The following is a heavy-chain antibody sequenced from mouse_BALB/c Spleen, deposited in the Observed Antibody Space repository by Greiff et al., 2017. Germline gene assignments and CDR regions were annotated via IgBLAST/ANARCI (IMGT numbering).Heavy chain of an antibody. J-gene: IGHJ3*01. CDR3: ARGYAWFAY. V-gene: IGHV5-6-5*01. CDR1: GFTFSSYA. Sequence: EVQGVESGGGLVKPGGSLKLSCAASGFTFSSYAMSWVRQTPEKRLEWVASISSGGSTYYPDSVKGRFTISRDNARNILYLQMSSLRSEDTAMYYCARGYAWFAYWGQGTLVTVSA. D-gene: IGHD1-1*01. CDR2: ISSGGST.